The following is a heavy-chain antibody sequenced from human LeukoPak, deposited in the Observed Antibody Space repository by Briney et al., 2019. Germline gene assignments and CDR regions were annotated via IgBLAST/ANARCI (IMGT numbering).Heavy chain of an antibody. CDR3: AKDERNWNYNLASQTYD. D-gene: IGHD1-7*01. V-gene: IGHV3-23*01. Sequence: PGGSLRLSCAASGFRFSSYARSWVGRAPGKGLGWVSAISGSGVSTYYADSVKGRFTVSRDNSKNTLYLQMSSLRAEDTAVYYCAKDERNWNYNLASQTYDWGQGTLVTVSS. J-gene: IGHJ4*02. CDR2: ISGSGVST. CDR1: GFRFSSYA.